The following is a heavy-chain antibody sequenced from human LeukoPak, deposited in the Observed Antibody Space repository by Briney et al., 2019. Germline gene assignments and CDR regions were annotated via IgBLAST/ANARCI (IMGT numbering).Heavy chain of an antibody. Sequence: GGSLRLSCAASGFSFSRYGMHWVRQAPGTGLEWVAVISYDGSNKYYADSVKGRFTISRDNSKSTLYLQMNSLRAEDTALYYCAKDRVTAAPYWYFDLWGRGTLVTVSS. CDR2: ISYDGSNK. J-gene: IGHJ2*01. D-gene: IGHD2-21*02. V-gene: IGHV3-30*18. CDR3: AKDRVTAAPYWYFDL. CDR1: GFSFSRYG.